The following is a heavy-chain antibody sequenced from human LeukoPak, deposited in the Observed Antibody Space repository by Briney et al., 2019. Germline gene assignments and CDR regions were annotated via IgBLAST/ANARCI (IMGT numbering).Heavy chain of an antibody. J-gene: IGHJ4*02. CDR2: IFNDGSA. V-gene: IGHV3-66*01. Sequence: QTGGSLRLSCEASGFTVSSNYMSWVRQAPGKGLEWVSLIFNDGSASYADPVKGRFTISRDNSRNTLYLQMNSLRADDTAVYYCARDRPGGSYLDFDYWGQGTLVTVSS. CDR1: GFTVSSNY. CDR3: ARDRPGGSYLDFDY. D-gene: IGHD1-26*01.